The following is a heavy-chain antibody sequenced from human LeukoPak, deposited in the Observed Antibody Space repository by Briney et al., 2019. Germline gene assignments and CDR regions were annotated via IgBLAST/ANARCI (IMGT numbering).Heavy chain of an antibody. CDR1: GYTLTELS. Sequence: ASVKVSCKVSGYTLTELSMHWVRQAPGKGLEWMGGFDPEDGETIYAQKFQGRVTMTEDTSTDTAYMELSSPRSEDTAVYYCATGPLDYSNYEGGDYFDYWGQGTLVTVSS. D-gene: IGHD4-11*01. J-gene: IGHJ4*02. CDR3: ATGPLDYSNYEGGDYFDY. V-gene: IGHV1-24*01. CDR2: FDPEDGET.